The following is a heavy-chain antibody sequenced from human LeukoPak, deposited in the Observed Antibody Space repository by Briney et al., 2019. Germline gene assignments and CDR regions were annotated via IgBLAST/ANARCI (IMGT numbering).Heavy chain of an antibody. CDR3: VRVPPGTTIYAY. J-gene: IGHJ4*02. V-gene: IGHV1-69*05. D-gene: IGHD1-14*01. CDR1: GGTFSSYA. CDR2: IIPIFGTA. Sequence: SVKVSCKASGGTFSSYAISWVRQAPGQGLEWMGGIIPIFGTANYAQKFQGRVTMTRNTSIGTAYMELSSLRSEDTAIYYCVRVPPGTTIYAYWGQGTLVTVSS.